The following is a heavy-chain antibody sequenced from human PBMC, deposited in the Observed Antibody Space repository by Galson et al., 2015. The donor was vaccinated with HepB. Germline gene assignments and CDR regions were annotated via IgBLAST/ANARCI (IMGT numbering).Heavy chain of an antibody. CDR2: ISSSSSYI. Sequence: SLRLSCAASGFIFSYYSMNWVRQAPGKGLEWVSSISSSSSYIYYADSVKGRFTISRDNAKNSLYLQMNSLRAEDTAVYYCARDRAYYYDSSGYLHPYAFDIWGQGTMVTISS. D-gene: IGHD3-22*01. CDR1: GFIFSYYS. CDR3: ARDRAYYYDSSGYLHPYAFDI. J-gene: IGHJ3*02. V-gene: IGHV3-21*01.